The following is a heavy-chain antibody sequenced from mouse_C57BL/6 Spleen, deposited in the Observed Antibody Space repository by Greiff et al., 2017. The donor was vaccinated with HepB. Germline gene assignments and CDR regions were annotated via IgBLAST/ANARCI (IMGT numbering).Heavy chain of an antibody. CDR3: ARERNYYGSSGYWYFDV. J-gene: IGHJ1*03. D-gene: IGHD1-1*01. CDR2: IYPGDGDT. V-gene: IGHV1-82*01. CDR1: GYAFSSSW. Sequence: QVQLKQSGPELVKPGASVKISCKASGYAFSSSWMNWVKQRPGKGLEWIGRIYPGDGDTNYNGKFKGKATLTADKSSSTAYMQLSSLTSEDSAVYFCARERNYYGSSGYWYFDVWGTGTTVTVSS.